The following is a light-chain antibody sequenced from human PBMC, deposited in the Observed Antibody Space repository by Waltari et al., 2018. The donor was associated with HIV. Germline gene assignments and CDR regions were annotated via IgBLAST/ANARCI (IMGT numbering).Light chain of an antibody. CDR2: RAS. V-gene: IGKV1-5*03. J-gene: IGKJ1*01. CDR1: QSISNW. Sequence: DIQMTQSPSTLSASVGDRVTITCRASQSISNWLAWYQQKPGKAPKLLIYRASTLESGVPSRFSGSGFGTEFTLTISRLQPDDFATYYCQQYDSYSWTFGQGTKVEI. CDR3: QQYDSYSWT.